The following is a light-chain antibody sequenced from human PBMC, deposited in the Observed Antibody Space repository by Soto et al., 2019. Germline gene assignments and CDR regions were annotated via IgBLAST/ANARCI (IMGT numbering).Light chain of an antibody. Sequence: QSALTQPRSVSGSPGQSVTISCTGTSSDVGAYNYVSWYQVHPGKAPKLMIYDVSKRPSGVPDRFSGSKSGNTASLTISGLQAEDDDDYYCCSYAGTYTLVFGGGTKLTVL. CDR1: SSDVGAYNY. V-gene: IGLV2-11*01. CDR2: DVS. J-gene: IGLJ2*01. CDR3: CSYAGTYTLV.